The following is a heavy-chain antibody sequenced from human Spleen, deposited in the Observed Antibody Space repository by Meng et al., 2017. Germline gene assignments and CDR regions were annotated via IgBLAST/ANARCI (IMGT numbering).Heavy chain of an antibody. CDR3: ARGPTTMAHDFDY. J-gene: IGHJ4*02. Sequence: QVRLHASRPGLVKPSQTLSLTSTVSGDSISSGSYYWSWIRHPAGKGLEWIGRIYTSGSTYFNPSLKSRVTISVDTSQNNLSLKLSSVTAADSAVYYCARGPTTMAHDFDYWGQGTLVTVSS. CDR2: IYTSGST. V-gene: IGHV4-61*02. CDR1: GDSISSGSYY. D-gene: IGHD4-11*01.